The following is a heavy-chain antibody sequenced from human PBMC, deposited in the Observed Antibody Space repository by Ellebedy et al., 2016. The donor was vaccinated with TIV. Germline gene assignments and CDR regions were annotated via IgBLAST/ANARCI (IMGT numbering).Heavy chain of an antibody. V-gene: IGHV3-30-3*01. Sequence: GGSLRLSXAASGFTFSDYAMQWVRQAPGKGLEWVTLISVDGSKECYADSVKGRFTISRDNSKNTLYLQMNSLRTEDTAVYYCAREENSGWDWVGKYWGQGALVTVSS. CDR2: ISVDGSKE. CDR3: AREENSGWDWVGKY. J-gene: IGHJ4*02. D-gene: IGHD3-22*01. CDR1: GFTFSDYA.